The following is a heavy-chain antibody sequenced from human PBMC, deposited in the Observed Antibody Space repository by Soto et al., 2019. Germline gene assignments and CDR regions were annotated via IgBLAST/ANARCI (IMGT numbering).Heavy chain of an antibody. J-gene: IGHJ6*02. CDR2: ISYDGSNK. CDR1: GFTFSSYG. D-gene: IGHD3-10*01. CDR3: AKDGPSRGRYYYYYGMDV. V-gene: IGHV3-30*18. Sequence: QVQLVESGGGVVQPGRSLRLSCAASGFTFSSYGMHWVRQAPGKGLEWVAVISYDGSNKYYADSVKGRFTISRDNSKNTLYLQMNSLRAEDTAVYYCAKDGPSRGRYYYYYGMDVWGQGTTVTVSS.